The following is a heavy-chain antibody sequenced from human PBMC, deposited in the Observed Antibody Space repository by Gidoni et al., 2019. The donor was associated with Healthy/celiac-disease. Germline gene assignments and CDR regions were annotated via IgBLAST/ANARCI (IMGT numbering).Heavy chain of an antibody. V-gene: IGHV4-34*01. Sequence: QVQLQQWGAGLLKPSETLSLTCAVYGGSFGGYYWSWIRQPPGKGLEWIGEINHSGSTNYNPSLKSRVTISVDTSKNQFSLKLSSVTAADTAVYYCARVDALRSSGYYFVDAFDIWGQGTMVTVSS. D-gene: IGHD3-22*01. CDR3: ARVDALRSSGYYFVDAFDI. CDR2: INHSGST. CDR1: GGSFGGYY. J-gene: IGHJ3*02.